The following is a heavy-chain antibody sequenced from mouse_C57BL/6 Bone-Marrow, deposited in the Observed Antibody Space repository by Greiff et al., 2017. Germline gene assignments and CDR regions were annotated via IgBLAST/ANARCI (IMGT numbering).Heavy chain of an antibody. CDR2: IYPGSGST. CDR3: AIWYLYAMDY. V-gene: IGHV1-55*01. J-gene: IGHJ4*01. CDR1: GYTFTSYW. D-gene: IGHD2-1*01. Sequence: VQLQQPGAELVKPGASVKMSCKASGYTFTSYWITWVKQRPGQGLEWIGDIYPGSGSTNYNEKFKSKATLTGDTSSSTAYMQLSSLTSEDSAVYYCAIWYLYAMDYWGQGTSVTVSS.